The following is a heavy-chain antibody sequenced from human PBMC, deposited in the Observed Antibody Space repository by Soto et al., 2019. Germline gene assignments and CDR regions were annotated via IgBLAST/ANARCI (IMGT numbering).Heavy chain of an antibody. D-gene: IGHD3-22*01. J-gene: IGHJ3*02. V-gene: IGHV1-18*04. CDR2: ISAYNGNT. Sequence: ASVKVSCKASGYSFTSYGISWVRQAPGQGLEWMGWISAYNGNTNYAQKPQGRVTMTTDTSTSTAHMELRSLRSDDTAVYFCARDYDSSGNYYAGGGFDIWGQGTLVTVSS. CDR1: GYSFTSYG. CDR3: ARDYDSSGNYYAGGGFDI.